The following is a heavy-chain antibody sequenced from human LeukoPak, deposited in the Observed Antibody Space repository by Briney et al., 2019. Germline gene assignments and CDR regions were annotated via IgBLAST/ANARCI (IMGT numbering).Heavy chain of an antibody. D-gene: IGHD3-22*01. Sequence: PGRSLRLSCTASGFTFSSYAMHWVRQAPGKGLEWVAVISYDGNNKYYADSVKGRFTISRDNSNNMINLQINSLTVDDTAIYYCAGSIAMVITFFDSWGPGTLVTVSS. CDR2: ISYDGNNK. V-gene: IGHV3-30*14. CDR3: AGSIAMVITFFDS. CDR1: GFTFSSYA. J-gene: IGHJ4*02.